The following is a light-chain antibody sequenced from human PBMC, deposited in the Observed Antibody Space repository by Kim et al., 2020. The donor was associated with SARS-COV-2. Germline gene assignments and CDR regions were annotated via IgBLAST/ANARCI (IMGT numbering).Light chain of an antibody. CDR3: QQSYSTPLT. CDR2: AAS. CDR1: QSISSY. J-gene: IGKJ4*01. Sequence: ASVGDRVTITCRASQSISSYLNWYQQKPGKAPKLLIYAASSLQSGVPSRFSGSGSGTDFTLTISSLQPEDFATYYCQQSYSTPLTFGGGTKMEIK. V-gene: IGKV1-39*01.